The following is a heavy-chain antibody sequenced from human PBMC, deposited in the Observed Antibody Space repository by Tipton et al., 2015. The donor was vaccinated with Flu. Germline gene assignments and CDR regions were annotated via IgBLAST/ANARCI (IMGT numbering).Heavy chain of an antibody. V-gene: IGHV4-59*01. CDR2: IYYSGST. CDR1: GDSISSDY. CDR3: AREETSGNYYGY. Sequence: TLSLTCVVSGDSISSDYQWGWIRQPPGEGLEWIGYIYYSGSTHYNPSLKSRVTISVDTSKNQFSLKLSSVTAADTAVYYCAREETSGNYYGYWGQGTLVTVSS. J-gene: IGHJ4*02. D-gene: IGHD1-26*01.